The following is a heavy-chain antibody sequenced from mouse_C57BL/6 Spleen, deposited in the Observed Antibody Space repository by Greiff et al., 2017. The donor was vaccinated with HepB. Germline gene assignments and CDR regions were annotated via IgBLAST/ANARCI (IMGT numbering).Heavy chain of an antibody. D-gene: IGHD1-1*01. J-gene: IGHJ1*03. CDR2: ISNLAYSI. CDR3: ARQDGSSYWYFGV. Sequence: EVQLVESGGGLVQPGGSLKLSCAASGFTFSDYGMAWVRQAPRKGPEWVAFISNLAYSIYYADTVTGRFTISRENAKNTLYLEMSSLRAEDTAMYYCARQDGSSYWYFGVWGTGTAVTVSS. CDR1: GFTFSDYG. V-gene: IGHV5-15*01.